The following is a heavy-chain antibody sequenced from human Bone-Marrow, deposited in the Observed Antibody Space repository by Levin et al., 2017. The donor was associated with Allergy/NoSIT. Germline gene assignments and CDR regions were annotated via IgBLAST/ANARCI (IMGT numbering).Heavy chain of an antibody. CDR1: GGSISSYY. D-gene: IGHD1-26*01. V-gene: IGHV4-59*01. CDR2: IYYSGST. Sequence: SETLSLTCTVSGGSISSYYWSWIRQPPGKGLEWIGYIYYSGSTNYNPSLKSRVTISVDTSKNQFSLKLSSVTAADTAVYYCARRERYGILGMDNWFDPWGQGTLVTVSS. J-gene: IGHJ5*02. CDR3: ARRERYGILGMDNWFDP.